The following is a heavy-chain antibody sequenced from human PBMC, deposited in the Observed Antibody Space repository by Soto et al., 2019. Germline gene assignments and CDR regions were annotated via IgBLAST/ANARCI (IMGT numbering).Heavy chain of an antibody. J-gene: IGHJ3*02. Sequence: EVQLLESGGGLVQPGGSLRLSCAASGFTFSSYAMSWVRQAPGKGLEWVSAISGSGGSTYYADSVKGRSTISRDNSKNTLYLQMTSMRAEETAVYYGSEDSPLVDAFDIWGQGTMVTVSS. CDR2: ISGSGGST. CDR3: SEDSPLVDAFDI. V-gene: IGHV3-23*01. CDR1: GFTFSSYA.